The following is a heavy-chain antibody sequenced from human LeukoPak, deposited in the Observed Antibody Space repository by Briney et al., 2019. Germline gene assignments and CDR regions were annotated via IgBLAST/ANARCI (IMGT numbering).Heavy chain of an antibody. CDR1: GGSFSGYY. CDR3: ARGRPRRYLGLSPDKNYYMDV. Sequence: SETLSLTCAVYGGSFSGYYWSWIRQPPGKGLEWIGEINHSGSTNYNPSLKSRVTISVDTSKNQFSLKRSSVTAADTAVYYCARGRPRRYLGLSPDKNYYMDVWGKGTTVTVSS. CDR2: INHSGST. D-gene: IGHD3-9*01. V-gene: IGHV4-34*01. J-gene: IGHJ6*03.